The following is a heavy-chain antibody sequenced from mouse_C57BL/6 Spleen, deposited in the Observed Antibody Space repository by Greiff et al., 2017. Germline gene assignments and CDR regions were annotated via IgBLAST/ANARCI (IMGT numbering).Heavy chain of an antibody. Sequence: EVKLMESGGGLVKPGGSLKLSCAASGFTFSSYAMSWVRQTPEKRLEWVATISDGGSYTYYPDNVKGRFTISRDNAKNNLYLQMSHLKSEDTAMYYGARDQGYDYGNYDAMDYWGQGTSVTVSS. CDR2: ISDGGSYT. V-gene: IGHV5-4*01. J-gene: IGHJ4*01. CDR1: GFTFSSYA. CDR3: ARDQGYDYGNYDAMDY. D-gene: IGHD2-4*01.